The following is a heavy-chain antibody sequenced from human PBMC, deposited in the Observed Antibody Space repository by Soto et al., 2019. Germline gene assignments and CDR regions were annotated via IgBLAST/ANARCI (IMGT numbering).Heavy chain of an antibody. V-gene: IGHV3-30*18. CDR2: ISYDGSNK. CDR3: AKDQVATSVYYYYGMDV. D-gene: IGHD5-12*01. J-gene: IGHJ6*02. Sequence: GGSLRLSCAASGFNFSSYGMHWVRQAPGKGLEWVAVISYDGSNKYYADSVKGRFTISRDNSKNTLYLQMNSLRAEDTAVYYCAKDQVATSVYYYYGMDVWGQGTTVTVSS. CDR1: GFNFSSYG.